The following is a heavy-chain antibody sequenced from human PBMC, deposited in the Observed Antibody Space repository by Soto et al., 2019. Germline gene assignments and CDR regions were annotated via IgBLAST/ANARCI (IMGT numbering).Heavy chain of an antibody. D-gene: IGHD3-10*01. CDR1: GGSISSGGYS. V-gene: IGHV4-30-2*01. CDR2: IYHSGST. Sequence: CAVSGGSISSGGYSWSWIRQPPGKGLEWIGYIYHSGSTYYNPSLKSRVTISVDRSKNQFSLELSSVTAADTAVYYCARRSYYYGSGRDNWFDPWGQGTLVTVSS. CDR3: ARRSYYYGSGRDNWFDP. J-gene: IGHJ5*02.